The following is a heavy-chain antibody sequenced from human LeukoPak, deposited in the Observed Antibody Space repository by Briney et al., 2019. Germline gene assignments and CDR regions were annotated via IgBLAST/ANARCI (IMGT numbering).Heavy chain of an antibody. V-gene: IGHV3-7*03. CDR3: AKAGITMIVVALYYFDY. D-gene: IGHD3-22*01. Sequence: PGGSLRLSCAASGFTFSSYWMSWVRQAPGKGLEWVANIKQDGSEKYYVDSVKGRFTISGDNSKNTLYLQMNSLRAEDTAVYYCAKAGITMIVVALYYFDYWGQGTLVTVSS. CDR2: IKQDGSEK. J-gene: IGHJ4*02. CDR1: GFTFSSYW.